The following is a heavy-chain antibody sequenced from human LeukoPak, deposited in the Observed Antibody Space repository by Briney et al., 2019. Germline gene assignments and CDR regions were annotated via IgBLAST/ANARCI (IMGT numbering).Heavy chain of an antibody. CDR3: ARGYCYDSSGYPDAFDI. CDR1: GGSISSYY. D-gene: IGHD3-22*01. Sequence: ETLSLTCTVSGGSISSYYWSWIRQPAGKGLEWIGRIYTSGSTNYNPSLKSRVTMSVDTSKNQFSLKLSSVTAADTAVYYCARGYCYDSSGYPDAFDIWGQRTMVTVSS. CDR2: IYTSGST. J-gene: IGHJ3*02. V-gene: IGHV4-4*07.